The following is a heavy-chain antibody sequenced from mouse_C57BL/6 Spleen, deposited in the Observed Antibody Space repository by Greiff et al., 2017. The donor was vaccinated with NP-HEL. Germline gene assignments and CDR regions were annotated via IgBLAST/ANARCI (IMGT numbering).Heavy chain of an antibody. CDR3: ARDDYDEGAYYYAMDY. V-gene: IGHV5-17*01. J-gene: IGHJ4*01. CDR1: GFTFSDYG. Sequence: EVKLVESGGGLVKPGGSLKLSCAASGFTFSDYGMHWVRQAPEKGLEWVAYISRGSSTIYYADTVKGRFTISRDNAKNTLFLQMTSLRSEDTAMYYWARDDYDEGAYYYAMDYWGQGTSVTVSS. D-gene: IGHD2-4*01. CDR2: ISRGSSTI.